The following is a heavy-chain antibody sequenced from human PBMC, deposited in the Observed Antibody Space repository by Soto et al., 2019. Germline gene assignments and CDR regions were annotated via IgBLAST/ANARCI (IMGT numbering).Heavy chain of an antibody. J-gene: IGHJ4*02. D-gene: IGHD1-26*01. Sequence: TLSLTCAVSGGSISSGGYSWSWIRQPPVKGLEWIGYIYHSGSTYYNPSLKSRVTISVDRSKNQFSLKLSSVTAADTAVYYCASSTQYSGYFDYWGQGTLVNVSS. CDR2: IYHSGST. CDR3: ASSTQYSGYFDY. CDR1: GGSISSGGYS. V-gene: IGHV4-30-2*01.